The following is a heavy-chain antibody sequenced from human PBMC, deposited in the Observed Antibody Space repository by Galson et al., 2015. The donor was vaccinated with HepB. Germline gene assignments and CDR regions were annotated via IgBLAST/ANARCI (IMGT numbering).Heavy chain of an antibody. Sequence: ASGYTFPAYYVHWVRQAPGQGLEWMGRINPNSGGTNFAQKFQDRVTMTRDKSINTAYLELSRLRTDDTAVYYCARAGTTWGLFSYYGLDVWGQGTTPTVSS. CDR3: ARAGTTWGLFSYYGLDV. J-gene: IGHJ6*02. D-gene: IGHD1-14*01. V-gene: IGHV1-2*06. CDR1: GYTFPAYY. CDR2: INPNSGGT.